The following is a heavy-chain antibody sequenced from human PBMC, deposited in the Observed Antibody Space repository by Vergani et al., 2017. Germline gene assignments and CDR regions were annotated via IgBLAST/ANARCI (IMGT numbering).Heavy chain of an antibody. D-gene: IGHD2-21*01. CDR3: ARSDQGDAFDI. V-gene: IGHV3-64*04. CDR2: ISSNGGST. CDR1: GFTFSSYA. Sequence: VQLVDSGGGLVQPGGSLRLSCSASGFTFSSYAMHWVRQAPGKGLEYVSAISSNGGSTYYADSVKGRFTISRDNSKNSLYLQMNSLRAEDTAVYYCARSDQGDAFDIWGQGTMVTVSS. J-gene: IGHJ3*02.